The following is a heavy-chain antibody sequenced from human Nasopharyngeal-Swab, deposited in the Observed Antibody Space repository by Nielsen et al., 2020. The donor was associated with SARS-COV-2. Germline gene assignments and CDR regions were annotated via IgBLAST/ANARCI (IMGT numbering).Heavy chain of an antibody. V-gene: IGHV3-23*01. J-gene: IGHJ4*02. CDR1: GFTFSSYA. CDR3: TKDLKQFVRTADY. CDR2: VSGSGSTT. D-gene: IGHD6-6*01. Sequence: GGSLRLSCAASGFTFSSYAMHWVRQAPGKGLEWVSGVSGSGSTTYSLDSVKGRFTTSRDNSKNTLYLQMNSLRAEDTAIYFCTKDLKQFVRTADYWGQGTLVTVSS.